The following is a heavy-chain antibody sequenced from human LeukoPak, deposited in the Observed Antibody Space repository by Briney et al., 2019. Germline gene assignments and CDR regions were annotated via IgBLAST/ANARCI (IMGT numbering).Heavy chain of an antibody. CDR3: ALPIRGVMSFDY. Sequence: PSETLSLTCSVSGGSFSSSTYYWGWLRQPPGKGLEWIGAIYYSGTSYYNSSLKSRVTISVDTSKNQFSLKLSSVTAADTAVYYCALPIRGVMSFDYWGRGTLVTVSS. D-gene: IGHD3-10*01. CDR2: IYYSGTS. CDR1: GGSFSSSTYY. J-gene: IGHJ4*02. V-gene: IGHV4-39*01.